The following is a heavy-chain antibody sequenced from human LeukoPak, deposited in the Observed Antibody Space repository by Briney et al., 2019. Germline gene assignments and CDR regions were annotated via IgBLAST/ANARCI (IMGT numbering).Heavy chain of an antibody. V-gene: IGHV3-66*01. Sequence: GGSLRLSCTASGFTFSSYWMHWVRQAPGKGLEWVSLIYSGGNTYYADSVRGRFTISRDDSKNTLYLQMNSLRAEDTAVYYCAREMPAAGVYHYFDYWGQGTLVTVSS. CDR1: GFTFSSYW. CDR2: IYSGGNT. J-gene: IGHJ4*02. CDR3: AREMPAAGVYHYFDY. D-gene: IGHD6-13*01.